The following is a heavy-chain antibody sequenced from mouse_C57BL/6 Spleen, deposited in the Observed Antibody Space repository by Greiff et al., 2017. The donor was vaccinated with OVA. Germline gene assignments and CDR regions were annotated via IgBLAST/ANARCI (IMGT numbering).Heavy chain of an antibody. CDR3: ATHYDYDRGYAMDY. Sequence: VQLVESGPELVKPGASVKLSCKASGYTFTSYDINWVKQRPGQGLEWIGWIYPRDGSTKYNEKFKGKATLTVDTSSSTAYMELHSLTSEDSAVYFCATHYDYDRGYAMDYWGQGTSVTVSS. V-gene: IGHV1-85*01. CDR2: IYPRDGST. D-gene: IGHD2-4*01. J-gene: IGHJ4*01. CDR1: GYTFTSYD.